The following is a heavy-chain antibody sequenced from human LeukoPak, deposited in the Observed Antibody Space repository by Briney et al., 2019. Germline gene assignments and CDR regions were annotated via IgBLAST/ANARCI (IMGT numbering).Heavy chain of an antibody. CDR2: ISTYNGHT. V-gene: IGHV1-18*01. J-gene: IGHJ4*02. CDR3: AREGGRYCSGGSCYSSNGWYGGLNY. D-gene: IGHD2-15*01. Sequence: ASVKVSCKASGYTFTSYGISWVRQAPGQGLEWMGWISTYNGHTNYARKVQGRVTMTTHTSTSTAYMELRSLRSDDTAVYFCAREGGRYCSGGSCYSSNGWYGGLNYWGQGTLVTVSS. CDR1: GYTFTSYG.